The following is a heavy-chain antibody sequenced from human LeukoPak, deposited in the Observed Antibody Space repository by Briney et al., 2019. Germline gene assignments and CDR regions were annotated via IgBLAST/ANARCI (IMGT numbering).Heavy chain of an antibody. J-gene: IGHJ6*03. Sequence: ASVKVSCKASGFPFTSYAIHWVRQAPGQRLEWMGWVNADNSNTKYSQEFQGRVTITRDTSASTAYMDLNSLRSEDTAVYYCARAPPLGLMGIYYYYMDVWGKGTTVTISS. CDR3: ARAPPLGLMGIYYYYMDV. CDR2: VNADNSNT. V-gene: IGHV1-3*03. D-gene: IGHD6-13*01. CDR1: GFPFTSYA.